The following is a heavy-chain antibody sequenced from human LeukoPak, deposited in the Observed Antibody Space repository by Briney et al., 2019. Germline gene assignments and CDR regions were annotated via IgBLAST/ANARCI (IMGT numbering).Heavy chain of an antibody. V-gene: IGHV4-39*07. CDR1: GGSISSSSYY. CDR3: ALVVPPSRKYFQH. D-gene: IGHD2-8*02. J-gene: IGHJ1*01. Sequence: SETLSLTCTVSGGSISSSSYYWGWIRQPPGKGLEWIGSIYYSGSTYYNPSLKSRVTISVDTSKNQFSLKLSSVTAADTAVYYCALVVPPSRKYFQHWGQGTLVTVSS. CDR2: IYYSGST.